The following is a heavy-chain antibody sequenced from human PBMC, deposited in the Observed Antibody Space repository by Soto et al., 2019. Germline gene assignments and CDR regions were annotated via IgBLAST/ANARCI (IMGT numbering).Heavy chain of an antibody. Sequence: GGSLRLSCAASGLTVSRTQMAWVRQVPGKGLQSVSVIYSAGSTYYANAVKGRFTISRDISENKIYLELNRVAGDDTAKDYCARAREPEYSSSIFFDYWGRGILVTVSS. CDR2: IYSAGST. J-gene: IGHJ4*02. V-gene: IGHV3-53*01. CDR1: GLTVSRTQ. D-gene: IGHD6-6*01. CDR3: ARAREPEYSSSIFFDY.